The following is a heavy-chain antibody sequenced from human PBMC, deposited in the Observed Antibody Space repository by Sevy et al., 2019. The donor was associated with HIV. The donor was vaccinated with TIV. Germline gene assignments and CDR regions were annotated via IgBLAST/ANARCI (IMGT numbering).Heavy chain of an antibody. Sequence: GGSLRLSCAASGFTFSSYSMNWVRQAPGKGLEWVSSISSSSSYIYYADSVKGRFTISRDNAKNSLYLQMNSLRAEDTAVYYCARDQIVDCSSTSRPWNWFDPWGQGTLVTVSS. CDR1: GFTFSSYS. CDR2: ISSSSSYI. CDR3: ARDQIVDCSSTSRPWNWFDP. J-gene: IGHJ5*02. D-gene: IGHD2-2*01. V-gene: IGHV3-21*01.